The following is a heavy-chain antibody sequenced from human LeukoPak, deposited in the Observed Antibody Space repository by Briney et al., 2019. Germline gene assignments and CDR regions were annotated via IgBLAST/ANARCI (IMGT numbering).Heavy chain of an antibody. CDR1: GYPFIGNY. J-gene: IGHJ4*02. CDR2: INPNSGGT. CDR3: ASLSYYDLSGYFY. V-gene: IGHV1-2*02. D-gene: IGHD3-22*01. Sequence: LVASVKVSCKASGYPFIGNYIYWVRQAPGQGLEWMGWINPNSGGTQYSQKFQGRVTLTRDTSITTGYMELSGLTSDDTAVYYCASLSYYDLSGYFYWGQGTLVTVSS.